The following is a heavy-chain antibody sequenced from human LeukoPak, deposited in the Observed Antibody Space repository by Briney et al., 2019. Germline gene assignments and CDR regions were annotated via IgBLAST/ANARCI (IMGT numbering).Heavy chain of an antibody. V-gene: IGHV3-21*01. Sequence: PGGSLRLSCAASGFTFSSYSMNWVRQAPGKGLEWVSSISSSSSYIYYADSVKGRFTISRDNAKNSLYLQMNSLRAEDTAVYYCASLNYDDSSGPQANWGQGTLVTVSS. CDR2: ISSSSSYI. D-gene: IGHD3-22*01. CDR1: GFTFSSYS. CDR3: ASLNYDDSSGPQAN. J-gene: IGHJ4*02.